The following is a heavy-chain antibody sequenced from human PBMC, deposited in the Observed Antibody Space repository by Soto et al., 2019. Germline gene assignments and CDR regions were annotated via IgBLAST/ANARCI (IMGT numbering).Heavy chain of an antibody. V-gene: IGHV3-30*18. Sequence: ESGGGVVQPGRSLRLSCAASGFIFTNYGMHWVRQAPGKGLEWVAVISYDGSSKFYVDSVKGRFTISRDNSKNTLYLQMNSLRAEDTAVYYCAKDQGYTGYEYFDYWGQGTLVTVSS. J-gene: IGHJ4*02. CDR3: AKDQGYTGYEYFDY. D-gene: IGHD5-12*01. CDR1: GFIFTNYG. CDR2: ISYDGSSK.